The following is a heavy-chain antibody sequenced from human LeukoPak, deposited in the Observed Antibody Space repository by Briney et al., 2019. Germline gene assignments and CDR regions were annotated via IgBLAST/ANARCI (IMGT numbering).Heavy chain of an antibody. CDR3: ARDFGTTGWHTFDY. J-gene: IGHJ4*02. Sequence: SQTLSLTCAISGDSVSSNSAGWNWIRQSPSRGLEWLGRTYYRSKWCNDYAESMEGRMTISQDTSKNQYSLHLNSVTPDDTAVYYCARDFGTTGWHTFDYWGQGTLVTVSS. CDR1: GDSVSSNSAG. CDR2: TYYRSKWCN. V-gene: IGHV6-1*01. D-gene: IGHD6-19*01.